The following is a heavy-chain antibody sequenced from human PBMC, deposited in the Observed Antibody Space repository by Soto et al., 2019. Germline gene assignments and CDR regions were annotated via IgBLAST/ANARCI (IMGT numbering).Heavy chain of an antibody. V-gene: IGHV5-51*01. CDR1: GYSFSTYW. D-gene: IGHD3-3*01. Sequence: GESLKISCKGSGYSFSTYWIGWVRQMPGKGLEWMGIIYPGDSDTRYSPSFQGHVTISVDESTSTAYLHWSSLKASDTAMYYCPRSTRFFEWLLYGLYFDYWGQGTLGT. J-gene: IGHJ4*02. CDR3: PRSTRFFEWLLYGLYFDY. CDR2: IYPGDSDT.